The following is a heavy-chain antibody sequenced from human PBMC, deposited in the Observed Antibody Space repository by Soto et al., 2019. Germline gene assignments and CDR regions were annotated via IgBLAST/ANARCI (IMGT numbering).Heavy chain of an antibody. CDR3: ARVGVSQLGAFDI. J-gene: IGHJ3*02. V-gene: IGHV3-7*01. D-gene: IGHD6-6*01. CDR2: IKQDGNEK. CDR1: GFTFSYYW. Sequence: EVQVVESGGGLVQPGGSLRLSCAASGFTFSYYWMSWVRQAPGKGLEWVAYIKQDGNEKYYVDSVKGRFTISRDNAKNSLYLQMNSLRAEDTAVYYCARVGVSQLGAFDIWGQGTMVTVSS.